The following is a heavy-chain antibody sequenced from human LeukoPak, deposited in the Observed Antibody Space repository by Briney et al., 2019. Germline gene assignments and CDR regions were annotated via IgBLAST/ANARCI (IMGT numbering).Heavy chain of an antibody. J-gene: IGHJ5*02. Sequence: ASVKVSCKPSGYTFTSYPVNGVRQAPGQGLACMGWINTNTGNPTYAQGFIGRFVFSLDTSVCTAYLQISSLKAEDTAVYYCARDVRYCGGNSCYSSRIAPWAQGTLVTVSS. CDR3: ARDVRYCGGNSCYSSRIAP. CDR2: INTNTGNP. D-gene: IGHD2-15*01. CDR1: GYTFTSYP. V-gene: IGHV7-4-1*02.